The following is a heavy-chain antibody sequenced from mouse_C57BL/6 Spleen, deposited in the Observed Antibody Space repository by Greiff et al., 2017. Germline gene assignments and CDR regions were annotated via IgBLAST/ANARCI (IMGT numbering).Heavy chain of an antibody. D-gene: IGHD5-1*01. CDR1: GYAFSSYW. J-gene: IGHJ3*01. Sequence: QVQLQQSGAELVKPGASVKISCKASGYAFSSYWMNWVKQRPGKGLEWIGQIYPGDGDTNYNGKFKGKATLTADKSSSPAYMQLSSLTSEDSAVYFCERRGSTGFAYWGQGLLVTVSA. V-gene: IGHV1-80*01. CDR3: ERRGSTGFAY. CDR2: IYPGDGDT.